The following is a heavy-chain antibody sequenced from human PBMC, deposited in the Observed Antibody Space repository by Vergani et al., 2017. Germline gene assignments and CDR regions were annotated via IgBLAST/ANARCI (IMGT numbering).Heavy chain of an antibody. D-gene: IGHD2-15*01. Sequence: QVQLQESGPGLVKPSQTLSLTCTVSGGSISSGSYYWSWIRQPAGKGLEWIGRIYTSGSTNYNPSLKSRVTISVDTSKTQFSLKLSSVTAADTAVSYCARVVGDIVLVVAAPDAFDIWGQGTMVTVSS. CDR3: ARVVGDIVLVVAAPDAFDI. J-gene: IGHJ3*02. CDR2: IYTSGST. V-gene: IGHV4-61*02. CDR1: GGSISSGSYY.